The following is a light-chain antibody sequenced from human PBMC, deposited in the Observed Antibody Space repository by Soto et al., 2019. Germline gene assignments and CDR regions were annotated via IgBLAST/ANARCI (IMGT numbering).Light chain of an antibody. J-gene: IGKJ4*01. V-gene: IGKV3-20*01. CDR2: GAS. Sequence: EIVLTQSPGTLSLSPGERATLSCRASQSVSSSYLAWHQQKPGQAPRPLIYGASSRATGIPDRFSGSGSGTDFTLTISRLEPEDFAVYYCQQYGSSTLTFGGGTKVEIK. CDR1: QSVSSSY. CDR3: QQYGSSTLT.